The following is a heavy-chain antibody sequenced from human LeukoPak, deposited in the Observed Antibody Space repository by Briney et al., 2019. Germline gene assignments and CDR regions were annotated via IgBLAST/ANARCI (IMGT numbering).Heavy chain of an antibody. J-gene: IGHJ5*02. V-gene: IGHV3-21*01. CDR2: ITGSSTSI. CDR3: ARDSGVAVAGTGVGWFDP. Sequence: PGGSLRLSCATSGFSFSSHDMNWVRQAPGKGLEWVSSITGSSTSIDYADSVKGRFTISRDNAKNSLYLQMNSLRAEDTAVYYCARDSGVAVAGTGVGWFDPWGQGTLVTVSS. CDR1: GFSFSSHD. D-gene: IGHD6-19*01.